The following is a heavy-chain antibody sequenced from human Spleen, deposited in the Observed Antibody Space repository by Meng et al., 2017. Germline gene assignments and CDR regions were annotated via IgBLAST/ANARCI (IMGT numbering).Heavy chain of an antibody. Sequence: QVQRVQSGAEGKKPGASVKVSCKTSGYTFNSYAISWVRQAPGQGLEWLGWITAYNGDTNYAENLQGRVTMTTDTSTGTAYMELRSLRSDDTAVYYCASLKGDYGTGDNWFDPWGQGTLVTVSS. J-gene: IGHJ5*02. CDR3: ASLKGDYGTGDNWFDP. CDR2: ITAYNGDT. CDR1: GYTFNSYA. V-gene: IGHV1-18*01. D-gene: IGHD4-17*01.